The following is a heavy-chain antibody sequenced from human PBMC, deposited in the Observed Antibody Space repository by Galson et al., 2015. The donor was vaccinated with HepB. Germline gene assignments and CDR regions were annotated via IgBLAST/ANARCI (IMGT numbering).Heavy chain of an antibody. Sequence: SLRLSCAASGYSFSTYGMHWVRQAPGKGLEWVAFIGYDGRDKHYIDSVKGRITISRDNSKSTLYLQVKSVRAEDTAMYYCARDTTLIGGIDHWGQGVLVVVSS. D-gene: IGHD3-10*02. CDR2: IGYDGRDK. V-gene: IGHV3-33*01. J-gene: IGHJ4*02. CDR1: GYSFSTYG. CDR3: ARDTTLIGGIDH.